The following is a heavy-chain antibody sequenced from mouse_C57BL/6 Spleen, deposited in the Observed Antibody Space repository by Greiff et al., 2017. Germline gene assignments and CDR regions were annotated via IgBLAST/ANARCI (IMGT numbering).Heavy chain of an antibody. V-gene: IGHV3-1*01. CDR2: ISYSGST. D-gene: IGHD2-4*01. CDR3: AREYDYDGYFDY. CDR1: GYSITSGYD. Sequence: EVQLQQSGPGMVKPSQSLSLTCTVTGYSITSGYDWHWIRHFPGNKLEWMGYISYSGSTNYNPSLKSRISITHDTSKNHFFLKLNSVTTEDTATYYCAREYDYDGYFDYWGQGTTLTVAS. J-gene: IGHJ2*01.